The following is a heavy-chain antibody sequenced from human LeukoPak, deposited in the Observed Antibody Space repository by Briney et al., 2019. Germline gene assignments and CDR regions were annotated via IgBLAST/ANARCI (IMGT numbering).Heavy chain of an antibody. V-gene: IGHV3-21*01. CDR3: AMPGYSYGYVYY. D-gene: IGHD5-18*01. J-gene: IGHJ4*02. Sequence: GGSLRLSCAPSGFTFSSYSMKRVRQAPGRGLEWVSFISSSSSYIYYADSVKGRFTISRDNAKNSLYLQMNSLRAEDTAVYYCAMPGYSYGYVYYWGQGTLVTVSS. CDR1: GFTFSSYS. CDR2: ISSSSSYI.